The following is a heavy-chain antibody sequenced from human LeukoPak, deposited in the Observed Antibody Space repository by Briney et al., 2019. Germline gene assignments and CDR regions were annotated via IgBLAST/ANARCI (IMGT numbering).Heavy chain of an antibody. CDR1: GYTLTELS. J-gene: IGHJ4*02. CDR3: ATRPSPAYSSSRYEYFDY. V-gene: IGHV1-24*01. Sequence: ASVKVSCKVSGYTLTELSMHWVRQAPGKGLEWMGGFDPEDGETIYAQKFQGRVTMTEDTSTDTAYMELSSLRSEDTAVYYCATRPSPAYSSSRYEYFDYWGQGTLVTVSS. D-gene: IGHD6-13*01. CDR2: FDPEDGET.